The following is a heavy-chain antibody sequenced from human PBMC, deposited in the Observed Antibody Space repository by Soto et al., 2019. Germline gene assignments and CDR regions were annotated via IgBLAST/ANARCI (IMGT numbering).Heavy chain of an antibody. CDR1: GGSFSGYC. Sequence: QVQLQQWGAGLLKPSETLSLTCAVYGGSFSGYCWSWIRQSPGKGREWIGEIDHNGPTNYNPSLKSRVTISVDKSKNQFFLRLSSTTAADTATYYCAPYGSGIYYISRDQYWGQGTLVTVSS. CDR3: APYGSGIYYISRDQY. J-gene: IGHJ4*02. D-gene: IGHD3-10*01. V-gene: IGHV4-34*01. CDR2: IDHNGPT.